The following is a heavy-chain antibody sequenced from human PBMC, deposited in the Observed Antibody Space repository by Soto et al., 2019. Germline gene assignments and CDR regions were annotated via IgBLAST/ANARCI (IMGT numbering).Heavy chain of an antibody. CDR3: ARGAFGVPAAMHYYYYYGMDV. CDR2: ISSSSSYI. Sequence: PGGSLRLSCAASGFTFSSYSMNWVRQAPGKGLEWVSSISSSSSYIYYADSVKGRFTISRDNAKNSLYLQMNSLRAEDTAVYYCARGAFGVPAAMHYYYYYGMDVWGQGTTVTVSS. V-gene: IGHV3-21*01. J-gene: IGHJ6*02. D-gene: IGHD2-2*01. CDR1: GFTFSSYS.